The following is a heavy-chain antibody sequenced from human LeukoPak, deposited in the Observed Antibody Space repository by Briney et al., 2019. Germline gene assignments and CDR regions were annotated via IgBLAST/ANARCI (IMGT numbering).Heavy chain of an antibody. Sequence: SETLSLTCTVSGGSISSYYWSWIRQPPGKGLEWIGYIYYSGSTNYNPSLKSRVTISVDTSKNQFSLKLSSVTAADTAVYYCARGPYYYDSSGLSAFDYWGQGTLVTVSS. CDR2: IYYSGST. CDR3: ARGPYYYDSSGLSAFDY. D-gene: IGHD3-22*01. J-gene: IGHJ4*02. V-gene: IGHV4-59*08. CDR1: GGSISSYY.